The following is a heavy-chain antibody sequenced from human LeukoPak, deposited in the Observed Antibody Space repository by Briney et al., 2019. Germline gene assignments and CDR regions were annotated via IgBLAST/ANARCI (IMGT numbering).Heavy chain of an antibody. CDR3: ARVPLRFLDLHYFDY. Sequence: ASVKVSCKASGYTFTSYYMHWVRQAPGQGLEWMGIINPSGGSTSYAQKFQGRVTMTRDTSTSTVYMELSSLRSEDTAVYYCARVPLRFLDLHYFDYWGQGTLVTVSS. CDR2: INPSGGST. CDR1: GYTFTSYY. D-gene: IGHD3-3*01. V-gene: IGHV1-46*01. J-gene: IGHJ4*02.